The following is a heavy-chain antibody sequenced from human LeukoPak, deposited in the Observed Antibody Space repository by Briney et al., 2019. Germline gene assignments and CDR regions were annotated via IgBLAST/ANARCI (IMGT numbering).Heavy chain of an antibody. CDR3: ARSSPPYYYDSSGYYYKNWFDP. CDR2: IYYSGST. CDR1: GGSISSGGYY. Sequence: SETLSLTCTVSGGSISSGGYYWSWIRQHPGKGLEWIGYIYYSGSTYYNPSLKSRVTISVDTSKNQFSLKLSSVTAADTAVYYCARSSPPYYYDSSGYYYKNWFDPWGQGTLVTVSS. J-gene: IGHJ5*02. D-gene: IGHD3-22*01. V-gene: IGHV4-31*03.